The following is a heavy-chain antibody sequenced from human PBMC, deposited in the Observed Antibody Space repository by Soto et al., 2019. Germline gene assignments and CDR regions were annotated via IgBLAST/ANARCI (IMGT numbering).Heavy chain of an antibody. J-gene: IGHJ4*02. CDR3: AKGSGGHCSSTSCYADH. V-gene: IGHV3-23*01. CDR2: ISGTGGTT. Sequence: EVQLLESGGGLVQPGGPLRLSGAASGFTFSTYAMNWVRQAPGKGLEWVSAISGTGGTTYYAEPVKGRFTVSRDNSQNTQYLQMNSLRAEDTAVYYCAKGSGGHCSSTSCYADHWGQGTLVTVSA. D-gene: IGHD2-2*03. CDR1: GFTFSTYA.